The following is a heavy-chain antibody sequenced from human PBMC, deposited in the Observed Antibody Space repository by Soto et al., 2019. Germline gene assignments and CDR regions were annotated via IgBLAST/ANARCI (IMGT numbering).Heavy chain of an antibody. D-gene: IGHD5-12*01. Sequence: EVQLVESGGGLVQPGGSLRLSCAASGFTVSSNYMSWVRQAPGKGLEWVSVIYSGGSTYYADSVKGRFTISRHNSKNTRYLQMNSLRAEDTAVYDCASPYSGYDSYAFDIWGQGTMVTVSS. CDR1: GFTVSSNY. J-gene: IGHJ3*02. CDR2: IYSGGST. V-gene: IGHV3-53*04. CDR3: ASPYSGYDSYAFDI.